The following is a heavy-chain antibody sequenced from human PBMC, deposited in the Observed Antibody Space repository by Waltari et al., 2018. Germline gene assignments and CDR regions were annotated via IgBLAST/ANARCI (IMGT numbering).Heavy chain of an antibody. Sequence: EVQLVESGGGLVQPGGSLGLACAAPGFPCRSNSISWVRQAPGKGLEWVSVIYSGGSTYYADSVKGRFTISRDNSKNTLYLQMNSLRAEDTAVYYCARDFSITGTYDYWGQGTLVTVSS. CDR2: IYSGGST. CDR3: ARDFSITGTYDY. D-gene: IGHD1-20*01. J-gene: IGHJ4*02. V-gene: IGHV3-66*02. CDR1: GFPCRSNS.